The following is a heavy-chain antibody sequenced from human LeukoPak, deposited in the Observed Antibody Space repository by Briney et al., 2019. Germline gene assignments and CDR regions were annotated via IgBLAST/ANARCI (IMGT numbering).Heavy chain of an antibody. Sequence: SETLSLTCTVSDDSISSYYWSWIRQPPGKGLEWIGYISSSGSTNYNPSLKSRVTMSVDTSKNQFSLKLSSVTAADTAVYYCARALALWPFDYWGQGTLVTVSS. CDR2: ISSSGST. CDR3: ARALALWPFDY. J-gene: IGHJ4*02. D-gene: IGHD2-21*01. CDR1: DDSISSYY. V-gene: IGHV4-59*01.